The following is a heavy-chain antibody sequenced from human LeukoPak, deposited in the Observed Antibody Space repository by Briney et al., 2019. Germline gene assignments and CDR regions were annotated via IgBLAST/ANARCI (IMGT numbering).Heavy chain of an antibody. CDR3: ASVLTYYYDSSGSGAFDY. CDR2: INPNSGGT. CDR1: GYTFTGYY. D-gene: IGHD3-22*01. Sequence: WASVKVSCKASGYTFTGYYMHWVRQAPGQGLEWMGWINPNSGGTNYAQKFQGRVTMTRDTSISTAYMELSRLRSDDTAVYYCASVLTYYYDSSGSGAFDYWGQGTSVTVSS. V-gene: IGHV1-2*02. J-gene: IGHJ4*02.